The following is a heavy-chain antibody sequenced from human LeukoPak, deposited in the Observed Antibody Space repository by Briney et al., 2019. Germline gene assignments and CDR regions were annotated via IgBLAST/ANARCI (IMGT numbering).Heavy chain of an antibody. V-gene: IGHV3-21*01. CDR1: GFTFSSYG. CDR3: ARDRGRDGYNFVY. J-gene: IGHJ4*02. Sequence: PGGSLRLSCAASGFTFSSYGMNWVRQAPGKGLEWVSSISSSSSYIYYADSVKGRFTISRDNAKNSLYLQMNSLRAEDTAVYYCARDRGRDGYNFVYWGQGTLVTVSS. D-gene: IGHD5-24*01. CDR2: ISSSSSYI.